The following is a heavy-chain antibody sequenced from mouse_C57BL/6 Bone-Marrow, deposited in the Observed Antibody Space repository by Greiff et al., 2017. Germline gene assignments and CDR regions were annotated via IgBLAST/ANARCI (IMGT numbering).Heavy chain of an antibody. J-gene: IGHJ2*01. CDR3: ERGGHYITTVVDYFDY. CDR1: GFTFSSYG. V-gene: IGHV5-6*01. Sequence: EVQLVESGGDLVKPGGSLTLSCAASGFTFSSYGMSWVRQTPDKRLEWVATISSGGSYTYYPDSVKGRFTISRDNATNTLYLQMSSLKSEDTAMYYYERGGHYITTVVDYFDYWGKGTTLTVSS. D-gene: IGHD1-1*01. CDR2: ISSGGSYT.